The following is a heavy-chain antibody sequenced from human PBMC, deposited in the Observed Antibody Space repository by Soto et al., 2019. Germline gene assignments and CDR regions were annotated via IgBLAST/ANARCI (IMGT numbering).Heavy chain of an antibody. V-gene: IGHV3-30-3*01. CDR3: AKCSSTSCHLGSDY. J-gene: IGHJ4*02. CDR2: ISYNGNNK. CDR1: GFIFSNYA. Sequence: VQLVESGGGVVQPGRSLRLSCAASGFIFSNYAMNWVRQAPGKGREWVALISYNGNNKYYTDSVKGRFTISRDNSKSALYLQMNSLRPEDTAVYYCAKCSSTSCHLGSDYWGQGTLVTVSS. D-gene: IGHD2-2*01.